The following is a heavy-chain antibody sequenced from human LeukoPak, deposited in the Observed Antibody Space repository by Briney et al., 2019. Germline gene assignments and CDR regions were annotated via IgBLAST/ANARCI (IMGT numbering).Heavy chain of an antibody. CDR1: GGSISSSSYY. J-gene: IGHJ5*02. CDR3: ARGGYYGSGNDFRFDP. Sequence: SETLSLTCTVSGGSISSSSYYWGWIRQPPGKGLEWIGSIYYSGSTYYNPSLKSRVTIVDTSKSQFSLKLSSVTAADTAIYYCARGGYYGSGNDFRFDPWGQGTLVTVSS. CDR2: IYYSGST. D-gene: IGHD3-10*01. V-gene: IGHV4-39*07.